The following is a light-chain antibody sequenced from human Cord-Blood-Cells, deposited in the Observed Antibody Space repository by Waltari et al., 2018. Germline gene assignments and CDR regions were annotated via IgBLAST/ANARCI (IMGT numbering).Light chain of an antibody. Sequence: DIQMTQSPYSLSASVGDRVTITCRASQGISNYLAWYQQKPGKVPKLLIYAASTLQSGVPSRFSGSGSGTDFTLTISRLQPEDVATYYCQKYNSAPRTFGQGTKVEIK. CDR1: QGISNY. CDR2: AAS. J-gene: IGKJ1*01. CDR3: QKYNSAPRT. V-gene: IGKV1-27*01.